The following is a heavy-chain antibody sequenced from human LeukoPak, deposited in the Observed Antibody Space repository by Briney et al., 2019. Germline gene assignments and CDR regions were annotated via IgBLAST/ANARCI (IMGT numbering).Heavy chain of an antibody. Sequence: GGSLRLSCAASGFTFSSYDMHWVRKATGKGLEWVSAIGTAGDTYYTDSVKGRFTISRDDSKNTLYLQMNSLRPEDTAVYYCAKGVYYCSSSTCPQYYYYMDVWGKGTTVTVSS. D-gene: IGHD2-2*01. CDR1: GFTFSSYD. CDR3: AKGVYYCSSSTCPQYYYYMDV. V-gene: IGHV3-13*01. CDR2: IGTAGDT. J-gene: IGHJ6*03.